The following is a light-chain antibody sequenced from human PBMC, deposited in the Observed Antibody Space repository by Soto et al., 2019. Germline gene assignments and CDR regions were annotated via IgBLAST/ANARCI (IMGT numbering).Light chain of an antibody. CDR1: QDISNY. Sequence: DIQMTQSPSSLSASVGDRVTITCQASQDISNYLNWYQQKPGKAPKLLIYGASNLEIGVPSRFSGSGSGTDFTFTISSLHPEDIATYYCHQYDNVPLTFGGGTKVDIK. CDR3: HQYDNVPLT. CDR2: GAS. V-gene: IGKV1-33*01. J-gene: IGKJ4*01.